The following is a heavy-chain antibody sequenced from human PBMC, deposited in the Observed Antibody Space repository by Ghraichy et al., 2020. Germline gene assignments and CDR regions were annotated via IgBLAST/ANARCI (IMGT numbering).Heavy chain of an antibody. V-gene: IGHV4-34*01. CDR2: INHSGST. CDR3: ARGLRIRGAHWYFDL. J-gene: IGHJ2*01. D-gene: IGHD3-10*01. Sequence: SETLSLTCAVYGGSFSGYYWSWIRQPPGKGLEWIGEINHSGSTNYNPSLKSRVTISVDTSKNQFSLKLSSVTAADTAVYYCARGLRIRGAHWYFDLWGRGTLVTVSS. CDR1: GGSFSGYY.